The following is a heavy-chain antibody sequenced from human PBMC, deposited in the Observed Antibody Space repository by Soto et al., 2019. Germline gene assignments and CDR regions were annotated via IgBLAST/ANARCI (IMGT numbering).Heavy chain of an antibody. D-gene: IGHD2-2*01. CDR3: ASGYCSSTSCYEYKVYYYGMDV. Sequence: PGESLKISCKGSGYSFTSYWISWVRQMPGKGLEWMGRIDPSDSYTNYSPSFQGHVTISADKSISTAYLQWSSLKASDTAMYYCASGYCSSTSCYEYKVYYYGMDVWGQGTTVTVS. CDR1: GYSFTSYW. J-gene: IGHJ6*02. V-gene: IGHV5-10-1*01. CDR2: IDPSDSYT.